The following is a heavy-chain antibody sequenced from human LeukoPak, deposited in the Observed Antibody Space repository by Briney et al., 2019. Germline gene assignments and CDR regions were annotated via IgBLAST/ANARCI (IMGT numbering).Heavy chain of an antibody. CDR3: ARTDYDILTGARMDV. Sequence: ASVKVCCKASGYTFTNYGITWVRQAPGQGLEWMRWISAYSANTNYAQKFQGRVTMTTDTSTSTVYMELRSLRSDDTAIYYCARTDYDILTGARMDVWGKGTTVTVSS. J-gene: IGHJ6*04. V-gene: IGHV1-18*04. D-gene: IGHD3-9*01. CDR1: GYTFTNYG. CDR2: ISAYSANT.